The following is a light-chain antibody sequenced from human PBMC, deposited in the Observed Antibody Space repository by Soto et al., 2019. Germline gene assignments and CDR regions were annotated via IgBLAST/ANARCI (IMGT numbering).Light chain of an antibody. CDR1: QTISSW. Sequence: DIQMTQSPSTLSGSVGDRVTITCRASQTISSWLAWYQQKPGKAPKLLIYKASTLKSGVPSRFSGSGSGTDFTLTISSLQPEDFATYYCQQSYSTPPWTFGQGTKVDNK. CDR3: QQSYSTPPWT. V-gene: IGKV1-5*03. CDR2: KAS. J-gene: IGKJ1*01.